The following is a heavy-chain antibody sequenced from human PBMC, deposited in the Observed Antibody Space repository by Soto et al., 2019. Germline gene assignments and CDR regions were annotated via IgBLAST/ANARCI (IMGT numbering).Heavy chain of an antibody. CDR1: GFTFSNAW. Sequence: EVQLVESGGGLVKPGGSLRLSCAASGFTFSNAWMNWVRQAPGKGLEWVGLIKSKTDGGTTDYAAPVKGRFTISRDDSKNTLYLQMNSLKTEDTAVYYCTASKLNNYDSSGYYYWGQGTLVTVSS. CDR3: TASKLNNYDSSGYYY. CDR2: IKSKTDGGTT. V-gene: IGHV3-15*07. J-gene: IGHJ4*02. D-gene: IGHD3-22*01.